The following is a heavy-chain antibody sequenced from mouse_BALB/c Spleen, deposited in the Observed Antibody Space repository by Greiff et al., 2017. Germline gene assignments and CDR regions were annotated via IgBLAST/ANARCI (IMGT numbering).Heavy chain of an antibody. Sequence: VQLKQSGPGLVKPSQSLSLTCTATGYSITSDYAWYWIRQVPGNKLVWMGIISYSGSTNYNPSLKSRISITRDTSKNQFFLQLNSVTTEDTATYYGERGGYDYEDYAMDYWGQGTSVTVSS. J-gene: IGHJ4*01. D-gene: IGHD2-4*01. CDR3: ERGGYDYEDYAMDY. CDR1: GYSITSDYA. V-gene: IGHV3-2*02. CDR2: ISYSGST.